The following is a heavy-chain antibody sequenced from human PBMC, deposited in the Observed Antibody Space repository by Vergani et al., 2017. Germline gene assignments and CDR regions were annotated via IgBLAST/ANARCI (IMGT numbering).Heavy chain of an antibody. CDR2: INPNSGGT. V-gene: IGHV1-2*02. CDR1: GYTFTGYY. J-gene: IGHJ6*03. D-gene: IGHD2-2*01. Sequence: QVQLVQSGAEVKKPGASVKVSCKASGYTFTGYYMHWVRQAPGQGLEWMGWINPNSGGTNYAQKFQGRVTMTRDPSISTAYMELGRLRSDDTAVYYCARSGGISPTQLLSFYYYYYMDVWGKGTTVTVSS. CDR3: ARSGGISPTQLLSFYYYYYMDV.